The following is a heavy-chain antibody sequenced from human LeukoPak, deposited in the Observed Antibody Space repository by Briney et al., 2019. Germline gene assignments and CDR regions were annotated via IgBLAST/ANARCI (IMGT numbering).Heavy chain of an antibody. Sequence: SETLSLTCTVSGGSISSYYWSWLRQPPGKGLEWIGYIYASGSTNYNPSLKSRVTISVDTSKNQFSLKLSSVTAADTAVYYCARNVPPGYWGQGTLVTVSS. CDR3: ARNVPPGY. V-gene: IGHV4-4*09. D-gene: IGHD3-10*02. J-gene: IGHJ4*02. CDR2: IYASGST. CDR1: GGSISSYY.